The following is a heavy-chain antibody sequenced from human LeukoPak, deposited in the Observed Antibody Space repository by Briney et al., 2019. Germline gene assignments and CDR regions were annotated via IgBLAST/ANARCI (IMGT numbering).Heavy chain of an antibody. J-gene: IGHJ4*02. CDR3: ARGARIFGVANDY. CDR2: INPNSGGT. CDR1: GYTFTGYY. V-gene: IGHV1-2*02. Sequence: ASVKVSCKASGYTFTGYYMHWVRQAPGQGLAWMGWINPNSGGTNYAQKFQGRVTMTRDTSISTAYMELSRLRSDDTAVYYCARGARIFGVANDYWGQGTLVTVSS. D-gene: IGHD3-3*01.